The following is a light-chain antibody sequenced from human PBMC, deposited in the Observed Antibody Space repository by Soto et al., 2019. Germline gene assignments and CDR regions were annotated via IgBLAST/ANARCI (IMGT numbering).Light chain of an antibody. CDR2: GAS. Sequence: EVVMTPSPATLSVSPGEGAPPSFRASQSVSTYLHWYQQKPGQAPRLLIYGASSRATGIPDRFSGSGSGTDFTLTISRLEPEDFAVYYCQQYGSSPPITFGQGTRLEIK. CDR3: QQYGSSPPIT. J-gene: IGKJ5*01. CDR1: QSVSTY. V-gene: IGKV3-20*01.